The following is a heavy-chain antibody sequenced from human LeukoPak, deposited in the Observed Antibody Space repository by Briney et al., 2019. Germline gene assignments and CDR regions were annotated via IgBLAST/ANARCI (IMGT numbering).Heavy chain of an antibody. CDR3: GRAYYGSGSYQVWGY. D-gene: IGHD3-10*01. V-gene: IGHV3-7*04. J-gene: IGHJ4*02. Sequence: GGSLRLSCAAYGFTFTSYWMSWVRQAPGKGLEWVANIKQDGSEKYYVDSVKGRFTISRDNAKNSLYLQMNSLRAEETAVYYCGRAYYGSGSYQVWGYWGQGTLVTVSS. CDR1: GFTFTSYW. CDR2: IKQDGSEK.